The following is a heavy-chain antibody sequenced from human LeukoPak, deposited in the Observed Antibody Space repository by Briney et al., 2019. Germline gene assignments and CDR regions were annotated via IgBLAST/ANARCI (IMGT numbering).Heavy chain of an antibody. Sequence: PGGSLRLSCAASGFTFDDYAMHWVRQAPGKGLEWVSGISWNSGSIGYADSVKGRFTISRDNAKNSLYLQMNSLRAEDMALYYGEKVLFRGWLNPRFDYGGQGPLVTVS. V-gene: IGHV3-9*03. CDR3: EKVLFRGWLNPRFDY. D-gene: IGHD5-24*01. CDR1: GFTFDDYA. CDR2: ISWNSGSI. J-gene: IGHJ4*02.